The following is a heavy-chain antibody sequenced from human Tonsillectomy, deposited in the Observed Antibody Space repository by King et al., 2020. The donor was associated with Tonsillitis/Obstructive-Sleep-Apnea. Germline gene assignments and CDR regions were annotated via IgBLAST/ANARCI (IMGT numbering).Heavy chain of an antibody. CDR3: ARDSAAVAGLDY. D-gene: IGHD6-19*01. CDR2: IYYSGST. V-gene: IGHV4-61*01. CDR1: GGSVSSGRYH. Sequence: QLQESGPGLVKPSETLSLTCTVAGGSVSSGRYHWSWIRQPPGKGLEWSGYIYYSGSTNYNPSLKCRVTISVDTSKNQFSLKLSSVTAADTAVYYCARDSAAVAGLDYWGQGTLVTVSS. J-gene: IGHJ4*02.